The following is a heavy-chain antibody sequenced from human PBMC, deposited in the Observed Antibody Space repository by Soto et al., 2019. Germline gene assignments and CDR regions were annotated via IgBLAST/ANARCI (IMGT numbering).Heavy chain of an antibody. Sequence: ETLSLTCSVSGASVTNHYWSWIRQPPGKGLESLGWTHSNGNVYYNSSLKSRITMSVDASKNQFSLKLSSVTAADTAVYYCARDKEWAAHDAFDIWGQGTMVTVSS. CDR2: THSNGNV. D-gene: IGHD1-26*01. CDR3: ARDKEWAAHDAFDI. V-gene: IGHV4-59*02. J-gene: IGHJ3*02. CDR1: GASVTNHY.